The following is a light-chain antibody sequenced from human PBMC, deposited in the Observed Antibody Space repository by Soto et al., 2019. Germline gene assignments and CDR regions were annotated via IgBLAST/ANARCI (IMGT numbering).Light chain of an antibody. V-gene: IGLV2-14*01. J-gene: IGLJ1*01. CDR2: EVT. CDR3: FSFTTGSTHV. Sequence: PQSASGCGSPGQAFTISCTRPISDADYRYVSWYQQHPGKAPKVMIYEVTRRPPGVPDRFSGYKSGNTAYLTISGLQVEDEAEYFCFSFTTGSTHVFGTGTKVTVL. CDR1: ISDADYRY.